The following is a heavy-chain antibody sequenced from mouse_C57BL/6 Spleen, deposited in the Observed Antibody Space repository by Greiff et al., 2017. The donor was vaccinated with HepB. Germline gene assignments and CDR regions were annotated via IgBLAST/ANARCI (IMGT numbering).Heavy chain of an antibody. Sequence: VQLQQSGAELVRPGPSVKVSCKASGYAFTNYLIEWVKQRPGQGLEWIGVINPGSGGTNYNEKFKGKATLTADKSSSTAYMQLSSLTSEDSAVYFCARSANWDPFDYWGQGTTLTVSS. V-gene: IGHV1-54*01. CDR2: INPGSGGT. J-gene: IGHJ2*01. CDR1: GYAFTNYL. CDR3: ARSANWDPFDY. D-gene: IGHD4-1*01.